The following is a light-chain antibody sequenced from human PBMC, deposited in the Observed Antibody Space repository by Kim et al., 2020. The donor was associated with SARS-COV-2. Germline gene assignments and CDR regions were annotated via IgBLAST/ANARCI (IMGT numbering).Light chain of an antibody. V-gene: IGKV1-39*01. CDR2: AAS. J-gene: IGKJ3*01. CDR3: QQSNITPFT. CDR1: QSISSH. Sequence: DTQMTQSPSSLSASVGDRVTITCRTTQSISSHLNWYQQKPGRAPKLLIAAASTLQGGVPSRFSGSGSETDFTLTISSLQPEDFATYFCQQSNITPFTFGPGTKVDIK.